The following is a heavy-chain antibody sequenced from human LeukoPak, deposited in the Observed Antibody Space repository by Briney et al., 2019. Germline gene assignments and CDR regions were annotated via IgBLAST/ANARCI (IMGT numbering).Heavy chain of an antibody. CDR1: GGSISSSSYY. V-gene: IGHV4-39*01. CDR3: ARQDIGSGYYDY. J-gene: IGHJ4*02. D-gene: IGHD3-22*01. Sequence: SETLSLTCTVSGGSISSSSYYWGWIRQPPGKGLEWIGSIYYSGSTYYNPSLKSRVTISVDTSKSQFSLKVSSVTAADTAVYYCARQDIGSGYYDYWGQGTLVTVSS. CDR2: IYYSGST.